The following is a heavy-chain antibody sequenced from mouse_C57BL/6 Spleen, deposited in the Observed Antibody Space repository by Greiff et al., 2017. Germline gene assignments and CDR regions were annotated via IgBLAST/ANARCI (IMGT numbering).Heavy chain of an antibody. J-gene: IGHJ2*01. Sequence: VQLQESGAELVKPGASVKISCKASGYAFSSYWMNWVKQRPGKGLEWIGQIYPGDGDTNYNGKFKGKATLTADKSSSTAYMQLSSLTSEDSAVYFCARGEYCGPNFDYWGQGTTLTVSS. CDR2: IYPGDGDT. CDR3: ARGEYCGPNFDY. D-gene: IGHD5-1*01. CDR1: GYAFSSYW. V-gene: IGHV1-80*01.